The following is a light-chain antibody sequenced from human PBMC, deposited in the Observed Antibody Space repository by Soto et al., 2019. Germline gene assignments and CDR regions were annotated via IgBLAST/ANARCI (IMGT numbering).Light chain of an antibody. CDR1: QSVNSRY. V-gene: IGKV3-20*01. CDR3: QQYGSSST. Sequence: EIVLTQSPGTLSLSPGERATLSCRASQSVNSRYLAWYQQKAGQAPRLLIYGASSRATGIPDRFSGSGSGTDFTLTISRLEPEDFAVYYCQQYGSSSTFGQGTRLEIK. J-gene: IGKJ5*01. CDR2: GAS.